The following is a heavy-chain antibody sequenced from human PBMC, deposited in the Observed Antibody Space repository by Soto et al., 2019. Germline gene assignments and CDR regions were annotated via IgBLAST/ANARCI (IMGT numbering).Heavy chain of an antibody. J-gene: IGHJ3*01. Sequence: QVQLVHSGAEVKKPGSSVKVSCKASGGTFSSYTISWVRQAPGQGLEWMGRIIPILGIANYAQKFQGRVTITADKSTSTAYMELSSLRSEDTAVYYCAREPRFLEWNSSWGQGTMVTVSS. CDR3: AREPRFLEWNSS. V-gene: IGHV1-69*04. CDR2: IIPILGIA. CDR1: GGTFSSYT. D-gene: IGHD3-3*01.